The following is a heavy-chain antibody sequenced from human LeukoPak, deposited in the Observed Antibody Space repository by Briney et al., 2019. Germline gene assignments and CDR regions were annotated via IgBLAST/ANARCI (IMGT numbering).Heavy chain of an antibody. J-gene: IGHJ4*02. CDR2: IKQDGSEK. D-gene: IGHD3-22*01. V-gene: IGHV3-7*03. CDR3: ATGRDRSQY. Sequence: PGGSLRLSCAVSGLTFSSSWMDWVRQAPGKGLEWVASIKQDGSEKYYVDSVKGRFTISRDNAKNSLYLQMNSLRAEDTAVYYCATGRDRSQYWGQGTLVTVSS. CDR1: GLTFSSSW.